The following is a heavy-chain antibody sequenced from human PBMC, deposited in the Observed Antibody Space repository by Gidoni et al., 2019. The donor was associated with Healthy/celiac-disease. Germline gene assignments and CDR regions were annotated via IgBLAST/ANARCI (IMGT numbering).Heavy chain of an antibody. V-gene: IGHV1-69*02. CDR1: EGTFSSYT. CDR2: IIPILGIA. CDR3: ARGQMATIGPAFDI. Sequence: QVQLVQSGAEVKKPGSSVKVSCKASEGTFSSYTISWVRQAPGQGFEWMGRIIPILGIANYAQKFQGRVTITADKSTSTAYMELSSLRSEDTAVCYCARGQMATIGPAFDIWGQGTMVTVSS. D-gene: IGHD5-12*01. J-gene: IGHJ3*02.